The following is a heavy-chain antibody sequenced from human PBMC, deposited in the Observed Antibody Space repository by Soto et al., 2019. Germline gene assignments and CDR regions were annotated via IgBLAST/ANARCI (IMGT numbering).Heavy chain of an antibody. CDR1: GGSISGSSYY. CDR2: VHYSGST. J-gene: IGHJ4*02. Sequence: SETLSLTCTVSGGSISGSSYYWGWIRQPPGKGLECIGSVHYSGSTDYNPSLKSRVTISVDTSKNQFSLKLTSVTAADTAVYFCASFSGATYGDYGGGINYWGQGALVTVSS. D-gene: IGHD4-17*01. V-gene: IGHV4-39*01. CDR3: ASFSGATYGDYGGGINY.